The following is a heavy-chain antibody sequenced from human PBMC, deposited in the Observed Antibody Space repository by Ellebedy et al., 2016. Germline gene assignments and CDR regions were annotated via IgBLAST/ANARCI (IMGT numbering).Heavy chain of an antibody. J-gene: IGHJ3*02. CDR2: IYSGGST. D-gene: IGHD3-3*01. CDR1: GFTVSSNY. V-gene: IGHV3-53*01. CDR3: ASTIFGVVIHDAFDI. Sequence: GESLKISCAASGFTVSSNYMSWVRQAPGKGLEWVSVIYSGGSTYYADSVKGRFTISRDNSKNTLYLQMNSLRAEDTAVYYCASTIFGVVIHDAFDIWGQGTMVTVSS.